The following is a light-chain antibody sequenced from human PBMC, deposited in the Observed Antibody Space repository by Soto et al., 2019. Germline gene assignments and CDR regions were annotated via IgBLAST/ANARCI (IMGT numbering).Light chain of an antibody. CDR2: AAS. CDR3: QQSYRTPYT. Sequence: IPVTQSPSSLSASVGDTVTITCRASQRISTYLKWYQHKPGKAPNLLIQAASSLLSGVPSRFSGSGSETDFTLTITSLRPEDFATYYCQQSYRTPYTCAQGTKLEVK. J-gene: IGKJ2*01. V-gene: IGKV1-39*01. CDR1: QRISTY.